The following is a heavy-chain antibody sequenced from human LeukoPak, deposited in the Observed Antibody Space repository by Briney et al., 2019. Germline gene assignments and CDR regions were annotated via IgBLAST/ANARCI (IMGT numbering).Heavy chain of an antibody. Sequence: PGGSLRLSCAASGFTFSSCGMHWVRQAPGKGLEWVAFIRYDGSNKYYADSVKGRFTISRDNSKNTLYLQMNSPRGEDTAVYYCAKDCSSGSDYWGQGTLVTVSS. CDR3: AKDCSSGSDY. CDR1: GFTFSSCG. J-gene: IGHJ4*02. V-gene: IGHV3-30*02. D-gene: IGHD3-22*01. CDR2: IRYDGSNK.